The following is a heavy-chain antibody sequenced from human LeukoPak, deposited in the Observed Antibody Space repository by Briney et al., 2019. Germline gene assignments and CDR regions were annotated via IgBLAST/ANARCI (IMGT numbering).Heavy chain of an antibody. D-gene: IGHD6-6*01. V-gene: IGHV3-9*03. CDR2: ISWNSGSI. J-gene: IGHJ3*02. CDR3: AKGTEQLVRTGAFDI. CDR1: GFTFDDYA. Sequence: GGSLRLSCAASGFTFDDYAMHWVRQAPGKGLEWVSGISWNSGSIGYADSVKGRFTISRDNAKNSLYLQMNSLRAEDMALYYCAKGTEQLVRTGAFDIWGQGTMVTVSS.